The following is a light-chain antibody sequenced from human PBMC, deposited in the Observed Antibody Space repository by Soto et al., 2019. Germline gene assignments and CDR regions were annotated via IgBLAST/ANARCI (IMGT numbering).Light chain of an antibody. CDR1: SGHSSYA. J-gene: IGLJ3*02. Sequence: QPVLTQSPSASASLGASVKLTCTLSSGHSSYAIAWYQQQPEKGPRYLMNLNSDGSHSKGDGIPDRFSGSSSGAEHYLTISSLQSEDEADYYCQTWGTGAWVFGGGTKLTV. CDR2: LNSDGSH. CDR3: QTWGTGAWV. V-gene: IGLV4-69*01.